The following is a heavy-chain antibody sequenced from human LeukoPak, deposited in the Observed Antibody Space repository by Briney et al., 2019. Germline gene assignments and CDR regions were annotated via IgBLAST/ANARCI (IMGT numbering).Heavy chain of an antibody. V-gene: IGHV4-39*01. Sequence: SETLSLTCTVSGGSISSSSYYWGWIRQPPGKGLEWIGSIYYSGSTYYNPSLKSRVTISVDTSKNQFSLKLSSVTAADTAVYYCTRRSNSQPPNYWGQGTPVTVSS. J-gene: IGHJ4*02. CDR3: TRRSNSQPPNY. CDR1: GGSISSSSYY. CDR2: IYYSGST. D-gene: IGHD4-23*01.